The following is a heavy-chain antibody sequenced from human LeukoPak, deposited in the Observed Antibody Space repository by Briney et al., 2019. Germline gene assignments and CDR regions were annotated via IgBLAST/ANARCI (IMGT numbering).Heavy chain of an antibody. CDR3: AREDSSSWSAKYYFDY. D-gene: IGHD6-13*01. V-gene: IGHV3-21*01. Sequence: GGSLRLSCAASGFTFSSYSMNWVRQAPGKGLEWVSSISSSSSYIYYADSVKGRLTISRDNAKNSLYLQMNSLRAEDTAVYYCAREDSSSWSAKYYFDYWGQGTLVTVSS. CDR2: ISSSSSYI. CDR1: GFTFSSYS. J-gene: IGHJ4*02.